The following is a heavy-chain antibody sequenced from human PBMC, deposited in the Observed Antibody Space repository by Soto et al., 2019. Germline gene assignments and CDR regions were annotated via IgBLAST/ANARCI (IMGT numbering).Heavy chain of an antibody. Sequence: PSETLSLTCAVYGGSFSGYYWSWIRQPPGKGLEWIGEINHSGSTNYNPSLKSRVTISVDTSKNQFSLKLSSVTAADTAVYYCARLRRDGYNWDYWGQGTLVTVS. CDR2: INHSGST. CDR3: ARLRRDGYNWDY. V-gene: IGHV4-34*01. J-gene: IGHJ4*02. CDR1: GGSFSGYY. D-gene: IGHD5-12*01.